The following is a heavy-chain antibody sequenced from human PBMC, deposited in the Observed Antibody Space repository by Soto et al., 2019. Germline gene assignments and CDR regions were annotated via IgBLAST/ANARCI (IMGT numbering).Heavy chain of an antibody. CDR1: GYSFTSYW. V-gene: IGHV5-51*01. J-gene: IGHJ6*02. CDR2: IYPGDSDT. D-gene: IGHD3-9*01. Sequence: PGESLKISCKGSGYSFTSYWIGWVRQVPGKGLEWMGIIYPGDSDTRYSPSFQGQVTISADKSISTAYLQWSSLKASDTAMYYCARHVPYYDILTGYYSSYYYGMDVWGQGTTVTVSS. CDR3: ARHVPYYDILTGYYSSYYYGMDV.